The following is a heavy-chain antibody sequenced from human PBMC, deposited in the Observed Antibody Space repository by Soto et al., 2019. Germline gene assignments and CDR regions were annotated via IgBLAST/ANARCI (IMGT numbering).Heavy chain of an antibody. CDR2: ISISGSTI. CDR1: GFTFSSYT. Sequence: PGGSLRLSCAASGFTFSSYTMNWVRQAPGKGLEWVSYISISGSTIYYADSVQGRFTISRDNAKDSLYLQMNSLRAEDTAVYYCARGWGSGDKWYDAFXMWGQGTMVXVSS. CDR3: ARGWGSGDKWYDAFXM. V-gene: IGHV3-48*01. D-gene: IGHD2-15*01. J-gene: IGHJ3*02.